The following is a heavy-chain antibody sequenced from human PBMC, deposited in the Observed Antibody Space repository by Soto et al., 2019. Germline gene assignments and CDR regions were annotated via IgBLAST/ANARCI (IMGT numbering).Heavy chain of an antibody. CDR3: ARDGTTVTDNNPNQYYYYYYGMDV. D-gene: IGHD4-17*01. Sequence: SETLSLTCAVSCYSITSGYYWGWIRQPPGKGLEWIGSIYHSESTYYNPSLKSRVTISVDTSMDQFSLKLNSVTAADTAVYYCARDGTTVTDNNPNQYYYYYYGMDVWGQRTTVTVSS. V-gene: IGHV4-38-2*02. CDR2: IYHSEST. CDR1: CYSITSGYY. J-gene: IGHJ6*02.